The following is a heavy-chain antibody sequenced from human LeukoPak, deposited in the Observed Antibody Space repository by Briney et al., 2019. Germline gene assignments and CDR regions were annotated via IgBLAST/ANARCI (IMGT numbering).Heavy chain of an antibody. CDR3: ARAGYSGYALDY. V-gene: IGHV3-23*01. CDR1: GLTFSSNA. J-gene: IGHJ4*02. Sequence: PGGSLRLSCAASGLTFSSNAMSWVRQAAGKGLDWVSSINGNGRSTYYADSVKGRFTISRDNSKNSLYLQMNSLRAGDTAVYYCARAGYSGYALDYWGQGTLVTVSS. CDR2: INGNGRST. D-gene: IGHD5-12*01.